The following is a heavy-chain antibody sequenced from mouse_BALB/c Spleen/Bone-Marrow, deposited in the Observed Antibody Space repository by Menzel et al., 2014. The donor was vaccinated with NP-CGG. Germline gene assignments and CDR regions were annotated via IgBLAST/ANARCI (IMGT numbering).Heavy chain of an antibody. Sequence: QVQLQQSGAELMKPGASVKISCKATGYIFSSYWIEWVKQRPGHGLEWIGEILPGISTNYNEKFKGKATFTADTSSNTAYMLLSSLTSEDSAVYYCARGISYHFDYWGQGTTLTVSS. V-gene: IGHV1-9*01. J-gene: IGHJ2*01. CDR2: ILPGIST. D-gene: IGHD5-1*01. CDR1: GYIFSSYW. CDR3: ARGISYHFDY.